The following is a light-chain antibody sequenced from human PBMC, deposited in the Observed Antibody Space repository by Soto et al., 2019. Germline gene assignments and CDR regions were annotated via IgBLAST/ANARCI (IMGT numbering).Light chain of an antibody. CDR1: SSNVGGDNY. CDR2: GVS. V-gene: IGLV2-14*01. CDR3: SAIRPGGVVL. J-gene: IGLJ2*01. Sequence: QSALTQPASVSGSPGQTITISCTGTSSNVGGDNYVSWYQQHPGKAPTLVIYGVSYRPSGVPARFSGSKFPNTASLTISGLQAEDESYYYCSAIRPGGVVLFGGGTKLTVL.